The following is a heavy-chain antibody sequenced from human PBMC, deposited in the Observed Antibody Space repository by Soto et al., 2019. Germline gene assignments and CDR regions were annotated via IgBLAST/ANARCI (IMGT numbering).Heavy chain of an antibody. CDR3: TRSDYDTSGYTDY. D-gene: IGHD3-22*01. V-gene: IGHV3-11*01. Sequence: QVHLVESGGGLVKPGGSLRLSCAASGFAFSAYYMSWIRQAPGKGLEWLSYISESGTTIYYADSVKGRFTISRDNAKNTQYLQMNSLRAEDTAVYYCTRSDYDTSGYTDYWGQGTLVTVSS. CDR2: ISESGTTI. J-gene: IGHJ4*02. CDR1: GFAFSAYY.